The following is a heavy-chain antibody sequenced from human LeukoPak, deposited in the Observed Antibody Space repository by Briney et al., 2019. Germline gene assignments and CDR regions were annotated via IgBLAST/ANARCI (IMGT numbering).Heavy chain of an antibody. CDR2: IYHSGST. CDR3: VRSAAGGWEYNWFDP. V-gene: IGHV4-4*02. Sequence: SETLSLTCAVSGGSISSSNWWSWVRQPPGKGLEWIGEIYHSGSTNYNPSLKSRVTMSVDKSKNQFSLKVSSVTAADTAVYYCVRSAAGGWEYNWFDPWGQGTQVTVSS. CDR1: GGSISSSNW. D-gene: IGHD6-13*01. J-gene: IGHJ5*02.